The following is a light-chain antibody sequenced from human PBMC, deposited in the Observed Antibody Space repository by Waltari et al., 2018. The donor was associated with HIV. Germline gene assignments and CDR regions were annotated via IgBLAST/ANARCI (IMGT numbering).Light chain of an antibody. CDR2: GTS. V-gene: IGKV1-16*02. Sequence: QMTQPPPSLSVSIGDRVIITCRASQDITGFLAWFQHRPRTAPKSLIYGTSTLQSGVPSSKFSGSGSGREFRLTITKLQPEDTGTYYCQQYSAYPRTFGGGTKVEI. J-gene: IGKJ4*01. CDR1: QDITGF. CDR3: QQYSAYPRT.